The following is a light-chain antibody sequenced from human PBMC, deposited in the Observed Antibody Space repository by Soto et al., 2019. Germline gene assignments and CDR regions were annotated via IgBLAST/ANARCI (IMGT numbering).Light chain of an antibody. Sequence: QSVLTQPPSASGTPGQRATISCSGSSSNIGSNYVYWYQQLPGTAPKLLIYRNNQRPSGVPDRFSGSKSGTSASLAISGLRSEDEADYYCAAWDDSPRWVFGGGTKLTVL. CDR1: SSNIGSNY. CDR2: RNN. J-gene: IGLJ3*02. V-gene: IGLV1-47*01. CDR3: AAWDDSPRWV.